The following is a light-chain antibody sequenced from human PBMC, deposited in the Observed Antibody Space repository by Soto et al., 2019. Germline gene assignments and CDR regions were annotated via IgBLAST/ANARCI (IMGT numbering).Light chain of an antibody. V-gene: IGKV1-9*01. CDR1: QGISSY. CDR3: QQLHTYPAT. J-gene: IGKJ5*01. CDR2: AAS. Sequence: DIQLTQSPSFLSASVGDRVTITCRARQGISSYLAWYQQKPGKAPNLLIYAASTLQSGVPSRFSGSGSGTEFTLTISSLQPEDFASYYCQQLHTYPATFGQGTRLEIK.